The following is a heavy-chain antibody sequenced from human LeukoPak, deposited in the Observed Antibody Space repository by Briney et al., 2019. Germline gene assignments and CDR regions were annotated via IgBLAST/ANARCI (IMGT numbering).Heavy chain of an antibody. CDR1: GGSISSSSYY. CDR3: ARRRDYDILTGYPEYYFDY. J-gene: IGHJ4*02. D-gene: IGHD3-9*01. CDR2: IYYSGST. V-gene: IGHV4-39*01. Sequence: PSETLSLTCTVSGGSISSSSYYWGWIRQPPGKGLEWIGSIYYSGSTYYNPSLKSRVTISVDTSKNQFSLKLSSVTAADTAVYYCARRRDYDILTGYPEYYFDYWGQGTLVTVSS.